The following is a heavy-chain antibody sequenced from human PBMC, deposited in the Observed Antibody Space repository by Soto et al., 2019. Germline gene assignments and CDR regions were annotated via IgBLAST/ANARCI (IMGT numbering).Heavy chain of an antibody. Sequence: GGSLRLPCTGSRFTFSHYWLVLVRQAPGQGLEGVANIQQNGWEKNYVDSVKGRLTISRDNAKRSLYLHMNSLRDDDTDVCYFARYPFQSSNYYCSEIDLWGQGTLVTVSS. CDR1: RFTFSHYW. CDR2: IQQNGWEK. CDR3: ARYPFQSSNYYCSEIDL. V-gene: IGHV3-7*01. D-gene: IGHD3-10*01. J-gene: IGHJ4*02.